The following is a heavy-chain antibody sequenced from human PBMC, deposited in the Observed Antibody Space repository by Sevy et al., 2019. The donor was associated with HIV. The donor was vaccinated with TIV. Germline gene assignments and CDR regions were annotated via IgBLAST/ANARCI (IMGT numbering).Heavy chain of an antibody. CDR1: GFTFTSHA. D-gene: IGHD2-2*01. CDR2: ISGSHGTP. V-gene: IGHV3-23*01. Sequence: GGSLRLSCAASGFTFTSHAMSWVRQAPGKGLEWVSSISGSHGTPYYADSVKGRFTISRDNSKNTLYLQMSSLRAEDTAVYYCAKSEWGNIGFCTRSSCYPFDYWGQGTLVTVSS. J-gene: IGHJ4*02. CDR3: AKSEWGNIGFCTRSSCYPFDY.